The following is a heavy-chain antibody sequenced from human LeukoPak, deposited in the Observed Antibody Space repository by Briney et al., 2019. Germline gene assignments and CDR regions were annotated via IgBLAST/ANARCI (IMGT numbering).Heavy chain of an antibody. J-gene: IGHJ4*02. CDR3: ARVLTTVTRNFDY. Sequence: GGPLRLSCAASGFTFSSYSMNWVRQAPGKGLEWVSSISSSSSYIYYADSVKGRFTISRDNAKNSLYLQMNSLRAEDTAVYYCARVLTTVTRNFDYWGQGTLVTVSS. V-gene: IGHV3-21*01. CDR2: ISSSSSYI. D-gene: IGHD4-17*01. CDR1: GFTFSSYS.